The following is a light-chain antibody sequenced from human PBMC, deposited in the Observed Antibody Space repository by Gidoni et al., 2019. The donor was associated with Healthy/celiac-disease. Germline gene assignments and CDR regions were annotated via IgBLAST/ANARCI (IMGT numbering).Light chain of an antibody. V-gene: IGLV2-14*03. CDR1: SSDVGGYNY. Sequence: QSALTQPASVSGSPGQSITISCPGTSSDVGGYNYVSWYQQHPAKAPKLMIYDVSNRPSGVSNRFSGSKSGNTASLTISGLQAEDEADYYCSSYTSSSTRVFGGGTKLTVL. J-gene: IGLJ2*01. CDR3: SSYTSSSTRV. CDR2: DVS.